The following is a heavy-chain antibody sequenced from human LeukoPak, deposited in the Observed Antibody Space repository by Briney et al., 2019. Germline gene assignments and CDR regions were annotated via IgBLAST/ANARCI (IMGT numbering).Heavy chain of an antibody. CDR2: ISGSGGST. D-gene: IGHD6-25*01. V-gene: IGHV3-23*01. CDR1: GFTVSSNY. Sequence: PGGSLRLSCAASGFTVSSNYMSWVRQAPGKGLEWVSAISGSGGSTYYADSVKGRFTISRDNSKNTLYLQMNSLRAEDTAVYYCAKDGPWAAAYYFDYWGQGTLVTVSS. CDR3: AKDGPWAAAYYFDY. J-gene: IGHJ4*02.